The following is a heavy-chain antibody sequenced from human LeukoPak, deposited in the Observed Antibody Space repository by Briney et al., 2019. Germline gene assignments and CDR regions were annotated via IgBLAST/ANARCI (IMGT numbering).Heavy chain of an antibody. D-gene: IGHD4-17*01. J-gene: IGHJ4*02. Sequence: GGSLRLSCAASGCTFSSYAMSWVRQAPGKGLEWVSAISGSGGSTYYADSVKGRFTISRDNSKNTLYLQMNSLRAEDTAVYYCAKLGYGDFLYYFDYWGQGTLVTVSS. CDR1: GCTFSSYA. CDR3: AKLGYGDFLYYFDY. V-gene: IGHV3-23*01. CDR2: ISGSGGST.